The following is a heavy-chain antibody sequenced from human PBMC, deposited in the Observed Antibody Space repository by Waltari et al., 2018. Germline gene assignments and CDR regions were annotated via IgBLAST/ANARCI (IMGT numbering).Heavy chain of an antibody. V-gene: IGHV3-33*01. Sequence: QVQLVESGGGVVQPGRSLRLSCAASVFTFSSYGMHWVRPAPGKGLEWVAVIWYDGSNKYYADSVKGRFTISRDNSKNTLYLQMNSLRAEDTAVYYCARGGGNPPYYFDYWGQGTLVTVSS. D-gene: IGHD3-16*01. J-gene: IGHJ4*02. CDR3: ARGGGNPPYYFDY. CDR2: IWYDGSNK. CDR1: VFTFSSYG.